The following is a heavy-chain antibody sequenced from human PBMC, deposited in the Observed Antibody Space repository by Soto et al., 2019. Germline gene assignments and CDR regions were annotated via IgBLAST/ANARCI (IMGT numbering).Heavy chain of an antibody. CDR1: GGTFSNYA. J-gene: IGHJ1*01. V-gene: IGHV1-69*12. CDR3: ATGGEREYYDHSGWR. CDR2: IIPIFGTV. Sequence: QVQLVQSGAEVKKPGSSVKVSCKASGGTFSNYALDWVRQAPGQGLEWMGGIIPIFGTVRHAQNFQGRVTITADESTATAYMELGRLRYEGTAMYYCATGGEREYYDHSGWRWGQGTLVTVSS. D-gene: IGHD3-22*01.